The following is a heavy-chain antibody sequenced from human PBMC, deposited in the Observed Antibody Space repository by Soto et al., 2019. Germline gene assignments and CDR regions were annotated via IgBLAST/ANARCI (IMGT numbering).Heavy chain of an antibody. CDR3: ARLDILTGMDV. CDR1: GYSFTRYW. J-gene: IGHJ6*02. V-gene: IGHV5-51*01. CDR2: IYPGDSDT. Sequence: GESLKISCKGSGYSFTRYWIGRVRQIPGNGLEWLGLIYPGDSDTRYRPSFQGQVPLSADQSGRTADLQCRSLKALDTAMYYCARLDILTGMDVWGQGTTVTVSS. D-gene: IGHD3-9*01.